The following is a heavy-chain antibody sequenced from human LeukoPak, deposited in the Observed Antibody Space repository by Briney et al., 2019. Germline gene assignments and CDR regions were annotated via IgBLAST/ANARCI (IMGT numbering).Heavy chain of an antibody. J-gene: IGHJ5*02. CDR1: GGSVNAVSYY. V-gene: IGHV4-39*01. CDR3: ARLVCDGCYPAGSWFDP. CDR2: IDLTGNT. Sequence: SETLSLTCTVSGGSVNAVSYYWVWIRQPPGKGLEWIGNIDLTGNTSYNPSLRSRVFMSVDTSKNQFSLQVTSVTAADTAVYFCARLVCDGCYPAGSWFDPWGQGTLVIVSS. D-gene: IGHD2-2*01.